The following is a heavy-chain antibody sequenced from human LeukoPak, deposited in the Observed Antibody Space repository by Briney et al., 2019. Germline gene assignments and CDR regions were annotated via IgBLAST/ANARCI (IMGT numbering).Heavy chain of an antibody. CDR3: AKERPQTTSFDY. CDR2: ISGSGGNT. J-gene: IGHJ4*02. V-gene: IGHV3-23*01. Sequence: GGSLRLSCAASGFTFSSCPMSWVRQAPGKGLEWVSTISGSGGNTYYADSVKGRFTISRDNSKNTLYLQMNSLRAEDTTIYYCAKERPQTTSFDYWGQGTLVTVSS. D-gene: IGHD2/OR15-2a*01. CDR1: GFTFSSCP.